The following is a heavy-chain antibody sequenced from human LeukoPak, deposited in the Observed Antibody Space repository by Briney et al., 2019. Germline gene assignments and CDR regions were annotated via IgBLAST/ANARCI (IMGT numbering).Heavy chain of an antibody. CDR1: GFTFSDYY. Sequence: PGGSLRLSCAASGFTFSDYYMNWIRQAPGKGLEWVSYISNSGSTIYYGDSVKGRFTISRDNAKNSLYLQMNSLRAEDTAVYYCARSLHGDYYFDCWGQGILVTVSS. J-gene: IGHJ4*02. CDR2: ISNSGSTI. D-gene: IGHD2-21*02. V-gene: IGHV3-11*04. CDR3: ARSLHGDYYFDC.